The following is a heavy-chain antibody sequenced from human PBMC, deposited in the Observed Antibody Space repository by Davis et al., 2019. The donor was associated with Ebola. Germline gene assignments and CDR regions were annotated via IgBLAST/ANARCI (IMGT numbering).Heavy chain of an antibody. D-gene: IGHD3-10*01. CDR3: ARENRSWVRGVIYYYYGMDV. J-gene: IGHJ6*04. CDR1: GFTFSSYG. Sequence: GESLKISCAASGFTFSSYGMHWVRQAPGKGLEWVAVISYDGSNKYYADSVKGRFTISRDNAKNSLYLQMNSLRAEDTAVYYCARENRSWVRGVIYYYYGMDVWGKGTTVTVSS. V-gene: IGHV3-30*03. CDR2: ISYDGSNK.